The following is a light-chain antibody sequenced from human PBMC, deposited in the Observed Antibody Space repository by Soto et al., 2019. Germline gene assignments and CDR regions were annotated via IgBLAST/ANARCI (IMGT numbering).Light chain of an antibody. V-gene: IGKV3-20*01. CDR3: QQYGSSPTWT. CDR1: QSVSNNY. J-gene: IGKJ1*01. CDR2: GAS. Sequence: EIVLTQSPGTLSLSPGERATLSCRASQSVSNNYLAWYQQKPGQAPSLLIYGASTRATGIPDRFSGSGSGTDFTLTIRRLEPEDSAVYYCQQYGSSPTWTFGQGTTGDIK.